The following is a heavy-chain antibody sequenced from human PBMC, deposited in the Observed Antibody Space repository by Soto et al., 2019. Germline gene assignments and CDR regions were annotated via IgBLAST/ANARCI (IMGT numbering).Heavy chain of an antibody. V-gene: IGHV1-3*01. J-gene: IGHJ4*02. D-gene: IGHD2-15*01. CDR3: AKRGFCSGGSCYSFHFDS. Sequence: ASVKVSCKASGYTFTSYAMHWVRQAPGQRLEWMGWINAGNGNTKYSQKFQGRVTITRDTSASTAYMELSSLRAEDTAVYYCAKRGFCSGGSCYSFHFDSWGQGTLVTVSS. CDR1: GYTFTSYA. CDR2: INAGNGNT.